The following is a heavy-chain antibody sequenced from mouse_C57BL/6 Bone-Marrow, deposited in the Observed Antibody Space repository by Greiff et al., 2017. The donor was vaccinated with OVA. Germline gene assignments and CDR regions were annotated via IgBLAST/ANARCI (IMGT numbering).Heavy chain of an antibody. D-gene: IGHD4-1*01. Sequence: QVQLQQPGAELVMPGASAKLSCKASGYTFTSYWMHWVKQRPGQGLEWIGEIDPSDSYTNYNQKFKGKSTLTVDKSSSTAYMQLSSLTSEDSAVYYCARMGLGDYFDDWGQGTTLTVSS. CDR1: GYTFTSYW. V-gene: IGHV1-69*01. CDR3: ARMGLGDYFDD. CDR2: IDPSDSYT. J-gene: IGHJ2*01.